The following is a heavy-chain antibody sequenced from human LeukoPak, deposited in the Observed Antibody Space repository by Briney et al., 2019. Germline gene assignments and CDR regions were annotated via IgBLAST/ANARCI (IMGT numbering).Heavy chain of an antibody. D-gene: IGHD3-10*01. CDR3: ARDPYGSGSYYPFGY. CDR1: GGSISSSSYY. CDR2: IYYSGST. J-gene: IGHJ4*02. Sequence: PSETLSLTCTVSGGSISSSSYYWGWIRQPPGKGLEWIGYIYYSGSTNYNPSLKSRVTISVDTSKNQFSLKLSSVTAADTAVYYCARDPYGSGSYYPFGYWGQGTLVTVSS. V-gene: IGHV4-61*01.